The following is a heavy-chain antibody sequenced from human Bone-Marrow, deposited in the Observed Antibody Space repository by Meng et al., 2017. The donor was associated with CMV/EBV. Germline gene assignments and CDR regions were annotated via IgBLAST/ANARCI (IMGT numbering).Heavy chain of an antibody. J-gene: IGHJ4*02. V-gene: IGHV1-69*05. CDR3: ARAGYSYGYDY. CDR1: GGTCSSYA. Sequence: CKAAGGTCSSYAISGVRQAPGQGLEWMGGIIPIFGTANYAQKFQGRVTITTDESTSTAYMELSSLRSEDTAVYYCARAGYSYGYDYWGQGTLVTVSS. CDR2: IIPIFGTA. D-gene: IGHD5-18*01.